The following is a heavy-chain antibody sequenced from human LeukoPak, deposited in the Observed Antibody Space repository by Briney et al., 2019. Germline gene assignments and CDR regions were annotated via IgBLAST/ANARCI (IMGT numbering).Heavy chain of an antibody. D-gene: IGHD1-26*01. CDR2: IDSSEST. V-gene: IGHV4-61*02. CDR3: ARDSTTSWYGQDF. J-gene: IGHJ4*02. Sequence: PSETLSLTCTVSSGSISSVSYHWTWIPRPGGKRLEWLGRIDSSESTNYNPSVKSRITISIDTSKNQFSMKLTSVTAADTALYYCARDSTTSWYGQDFWGQGTLVTVSS. CDR1: SGSISSVSYH.